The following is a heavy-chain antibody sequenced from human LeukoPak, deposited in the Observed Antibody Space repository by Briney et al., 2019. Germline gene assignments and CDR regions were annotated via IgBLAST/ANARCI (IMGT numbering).Heavy chain of an antibody. Sequence: PSETLSLTCTVSGGSISSYYWSWIRQPPGKGLEWIGYIYYSGSTNYNPSLRSRVTISVDTSKNQFSLKLSSVTAADTAVYYCARARYSSSWACDYWGQGTLVTVSS. V-gene: IGHV4-59*01. J-gene: IGHJ4*02. CDR1: GGSISSYY. CDR3: ARARYSSSWACDY. D-gene: IGHD6-13*01. CDR2: IYYSGST.